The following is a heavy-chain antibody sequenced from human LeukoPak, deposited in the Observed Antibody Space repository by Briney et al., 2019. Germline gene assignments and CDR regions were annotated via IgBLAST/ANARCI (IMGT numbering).Heavy chain of an antibody. CDR2: INTDGSST. Sequence: GGSLRLSCAASGFTFSSYWMHWVRQAPGKGLVWVSRINTDGSSTSYADSVKGRFTISRDNAKNTLYLQMNSLRAEDTAVYYCARGGSSGWDAFGIWGQGTMVTVSS. J-gene: IGHJ3*02. CDR1: GFTFSSYW. CDR3: ARGGSSGWDAFGI. V-gene: IGHV3-74*01. D-gene: IGHD6-19*01.